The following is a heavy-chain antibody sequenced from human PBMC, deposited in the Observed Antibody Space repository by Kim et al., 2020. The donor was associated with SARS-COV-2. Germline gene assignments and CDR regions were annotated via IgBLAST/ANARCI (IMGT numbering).Heavy chain of an antibody. CDR2: IYYSGST. CDR3: ASNHYDYVWGSYRPPNAFDI. V-gene: IGHV4-59*01. Sequence: SETLSLTCTVSGGSISSYYWSWIRQPPGKGLEWIGYIYYSGSTNYNPSLKSRVTISVDTSKNQFSLKLSSVTAADTAVYYCASNHYDYVWGSYRPPNAFDIWGQGTMVTVSS. J-gene: IGHJ3*02. D-gene: IGHD3-16*02. CDR1: GGSISSYY.